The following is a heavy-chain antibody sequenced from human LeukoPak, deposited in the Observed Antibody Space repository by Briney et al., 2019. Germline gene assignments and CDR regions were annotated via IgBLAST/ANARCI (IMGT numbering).Heavy chain of an antibody. Sequence: PSETLSLTCTVSGGSISSSSYYWGWIRQPPGKGLEWIGYIYFSGSTFYNPSLKSRLTISVDTSKNQFSLQLSSVTAADTAVYYCARVEWLRYFDYWGQGTLVTVSS. CDR3: ARVEWLRYFDY. J-gene: IGHJ4*02. CDR2: IYFSGST. CDR1: GGSISSSSYY. V-gene: IGHV4-30-4*08. D-gene: IGHD5-12*01.